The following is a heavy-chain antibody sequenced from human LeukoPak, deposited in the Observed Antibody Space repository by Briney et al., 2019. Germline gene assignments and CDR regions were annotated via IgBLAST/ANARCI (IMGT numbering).Heavy chain of an antibody. D-gene: IGHD2-21*01. CDR3: ARGLPHYFSVIFDY. CDR1: GGSISSGGYS. Sequence: PSETLSLTCAVSGGSISSGGYSWSWIRQPPGKGLEWIGYIYHSGSTYYNPSLKSRVTISVDKSKNQFSLKLSSVTAADTAVYYCARGLPHYFSVIFDYWGQGTLVTVSS. CDR2: IYHSGST. V-gene: IGHV4-30-2*01. J-gene: IGHJ4*02.